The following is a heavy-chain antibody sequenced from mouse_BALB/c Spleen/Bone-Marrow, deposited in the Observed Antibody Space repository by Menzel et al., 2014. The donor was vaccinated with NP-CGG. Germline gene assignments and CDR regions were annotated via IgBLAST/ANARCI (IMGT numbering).Heavy chain of an antibody. J-gene: IGHJ2*01. CDR1: GFSLTRYG. CDR3: ARDDYDGYFDY. D-gene: IGHD2-4*01. Sequence: VKLVESGPGLVAPSQSLSTTCTVSGFSLTRYGVHWVRQPPGKGLEWLGVIWAGGYINYNTALMSRLSISRDNSKSQVFLKMSSLQTEDTAMYYGARDDYDGYFDYWGQGTTLTVSS. V-gene: IGHV2-9*02. CDR2: IWAGGYI.